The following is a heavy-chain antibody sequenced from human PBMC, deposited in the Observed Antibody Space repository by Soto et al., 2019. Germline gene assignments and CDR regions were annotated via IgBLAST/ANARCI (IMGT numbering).Heavy chain of an antibody. CDR1: GFTFSSYG. J-gene: IGHJ6*03. V-gene: IGHV3-30*18. CDR3: ANCYEGGAIYNYYYYMDV. D-gene: IGHD3-16*01. CDR2: ISYDGSNK. Sequence: PGGSLRLSCAASGFTFSSYGIHWVRQAPGKGLEWVAVISYDGSNKYYADSVKGRFTISRDNSKNTLYLQMNSLRAEDTAVYYCANCYEGGAIYNYYYYMDVWGKGTTVTVSS.